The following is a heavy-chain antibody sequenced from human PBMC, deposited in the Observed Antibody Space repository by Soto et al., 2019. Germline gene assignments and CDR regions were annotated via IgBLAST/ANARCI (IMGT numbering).Heavy chain of an antibody. D-gene: IGHD3-3*01. V-gene: IGHV4-30-4*01. Sequence: SETLSLACTVSGGSISSGDYYWSWIRQPPGKGLEWIGYIYYSGSTYYNPSLKSRVTISVDTSKNQFSLKLSSVTAADTAVYCCARGKKNYDFWSGLPSGGMDVWGQGTTVTVSS. J-gene: IGHJ6*02. CDR2: IYYSGST. CDR3: ARGKKNYDFWSGLPSGGMDV. CDR1: GGSISSGDYY.